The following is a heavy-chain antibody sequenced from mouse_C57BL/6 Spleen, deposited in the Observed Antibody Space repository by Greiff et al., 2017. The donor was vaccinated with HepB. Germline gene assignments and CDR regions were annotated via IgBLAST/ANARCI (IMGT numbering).Heavy chain of an antibody. CDR1: GFTFSDYG. CDR3: AREYSLLLNFDY. D-gene: IGHD1-1*01. J-gene: IGHJ2*01. CDR2: ISSGSSTI. V-gene: IGHV5-17*01. Sequence: EVKLQESGGGLVKPGGSLKLSCAASGFTFSDYGMHWVRQAPEKGLEWVAYISSGSSTIYYADTVKGRFTISRDNAKNTLFLQMTSLRSEDTAMYYCAREYSLLLNFDYWGQGTTLTVSS.